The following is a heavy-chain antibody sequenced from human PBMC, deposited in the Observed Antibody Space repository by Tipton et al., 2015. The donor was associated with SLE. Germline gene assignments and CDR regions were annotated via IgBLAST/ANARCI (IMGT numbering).Heavy chain of an antibody. D-gene: IGHD3-10*01. V-gene: IGHV5-51*03. Sequence: QLVQSGAEVKKPGESLKISCKGSGYSFTSYWIGWVRQMPGKGLEWMGIIYPGDSDTRYSPSFQGQVTISADKSISTAYLQWISLKTSDTAMYYCARLSGSSGLATVAPGYYFDYWGQGTIVTVSS. CDR2: IYPGDSDT. CDR1: GYSFTSYW. CDR3: ARLSGSSGLATVAPGYYFDY. J-gene: IGHJ4*02.